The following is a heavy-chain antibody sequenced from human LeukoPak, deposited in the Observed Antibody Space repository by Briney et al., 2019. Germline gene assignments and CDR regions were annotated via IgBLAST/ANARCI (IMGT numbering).Heavy chain of an antibody. J-gene: IGHJ4*02. D-gene: IGHD1-14*01. CDR2: IYYSGST. Sequence: SETLSLTCTVSGASIGSSTDYWGWIRQPPGKGLEWIANIYYSGSTYYNPSLKSRVTISVDTSKSQFSLKLSSVTAADTAVYYCARNPGPIDYWGQGTLVTVSS. CDR3: ARNPGPIDY. V-gene: IGHV4-39*07. CDR1: GASIGSSTDY.